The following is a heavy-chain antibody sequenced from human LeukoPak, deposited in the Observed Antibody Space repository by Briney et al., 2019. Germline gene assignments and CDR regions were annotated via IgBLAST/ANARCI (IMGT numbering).Heavy chain of an antibody. D-gene: IGHD3-10*01. J-gene: IGHJ5*02. V-gene: IGHV4-34*01. CDR3: ARLGVCWFDP. CDR2: INHSGST. CDR1: GGSFSGHY. Sequence: SETLSLTCAVYGGSFSGHYWSWLRQPPGKGLEWIGEINHSGSTNYNPSLKSRVTISVDTSKNQFSLKLSSVTAADTAVYYCARLGVCWFDPWGQGTLVTVSS.